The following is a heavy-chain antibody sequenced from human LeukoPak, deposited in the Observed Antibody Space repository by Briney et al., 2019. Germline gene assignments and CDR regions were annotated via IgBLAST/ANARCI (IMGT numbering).Heavy chain of an antibody. CDR2: IYDSGST. Sequence: SETLSLTCTVSGASISSYYWSWIQQPPGKGLEWIAYIYDSGSTNYNPSLKSRVTTSVDTSKNQFSLMLSSVTAADTAVYFCARHGGGWSFDYWGQGTLVTVSS. CDR3: ARHGGGWSFDY. J-gene: IGHJ4*02. V-gene: IGHV4-59*08. CDR1: GASISSYY. D-gene: IGHD6-19*01.